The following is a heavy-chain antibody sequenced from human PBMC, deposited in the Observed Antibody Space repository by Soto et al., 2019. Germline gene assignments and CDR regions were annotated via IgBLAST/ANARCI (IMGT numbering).Heavy chain of an antibody. CDR3: ARDGSEDIVVVPAAPVYYFDY. CDR1: GFTFSSYG. CDR2: IWYDGSNK. Sequence: LRLSCAASGFTFSSYGMHWVRQAPGKGLEWVAVIWYDGSNKYYADSVKGRFTISRDNSKNTLYLQMNSLRAEDTAVYYCARDGSEDIVVVPAAPVYYFDYWGQGTLVTVSS. J-gene: IGHJ4*02. D-gene: IGHD2-2*01. V-gene: IGHV3-33*01.